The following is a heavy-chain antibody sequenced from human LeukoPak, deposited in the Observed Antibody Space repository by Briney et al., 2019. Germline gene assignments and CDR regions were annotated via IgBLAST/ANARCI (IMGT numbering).Heavy chain of an antibody. CDR1: GGSISSYY. D-gene: IGHD5-18*01. J-gene: IGHJ4*02. V-gene: IGHV4-59*12. Sequence: KPSETLSLTCTVSGGSISSYYWSWIRQPPGKGLEWIGYIYYSGSTNYNPSLKSRVTISVDTSKNQFSLKLSSVTAADTAVYYCATGTAMGDFDYWGQGTLVTVSS. CDR2: IYYSGST. CDR3: ATGTAMGDFDY.